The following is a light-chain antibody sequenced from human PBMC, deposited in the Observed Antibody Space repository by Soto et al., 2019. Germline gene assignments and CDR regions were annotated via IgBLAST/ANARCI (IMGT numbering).Light chain of an antibody. CDR1: HTVSSS. J-gene: IGKJ4*01. CDR2: EAS. V-gene: IGKV3-11*01. Sequence: EIVLTQSPATLSLSPGERATLSCRASHTVSSSLAWYQQKPGQAPRLLIYEASNRATGIPARFSGSESGADFTLTISSLEPEDFALYYCQQHINWPLTFGGGTKVEIK. CDR3: QQHINWPLT.